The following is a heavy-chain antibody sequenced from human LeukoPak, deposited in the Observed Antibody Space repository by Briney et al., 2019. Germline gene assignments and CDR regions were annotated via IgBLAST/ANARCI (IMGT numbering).Heavy chain of an antibody. V-gene: IGHV4-39*01. J-gene: IGHJ4*02. CDR2: IYYSGST. D-gene: IGHD2-21*02. CDR3: ARQGPTNHGDCGGGCYLST. Sequence: SETLSLTCTVSGGSISSSSYYWGWIRQPPGKGLEWIGSIYYSGSTYYNPSLKSRVTISVDTSKNQFSLKLSSVTAADTAVYYCARQGPTNHGDCGGGCYLSTWGQGTLVTVSS. CDR1: GGSISSSSYY.